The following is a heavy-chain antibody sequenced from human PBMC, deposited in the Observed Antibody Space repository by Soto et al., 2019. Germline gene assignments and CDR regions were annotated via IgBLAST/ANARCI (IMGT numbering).Heavy chain of an antibody. CDR3: AREGPITGIGKGNRPTDP. J-gene: IGHJ5*02. V-gene: IGHV4-30-4*01. CDR1: GGSISSGDYY. D-gene: IGHD1-20*01. Sequence: PSETLSLTCTVSGGSISSGDYYWSWIRQPPGKGLEWIGYIYYSGSTYYNPSLKSRVTISVDTSKNQFSLKLSSVTAADTAVYYCAREGPITGIGKGNRPTDPWGQGTLVTVSS. CDR2: IYYSGST.